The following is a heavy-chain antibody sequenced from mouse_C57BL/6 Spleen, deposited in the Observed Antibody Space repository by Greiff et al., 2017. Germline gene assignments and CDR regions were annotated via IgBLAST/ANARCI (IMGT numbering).Heavy chain of an antibody. D-gene: IGHD2-4*01. CDR2: ISSGSSTI. V-gene: IGHV5-17*01. J-gene: IGHJ1*03. CDR1: GFTFSDYG. Sequence: EVQGVESGGGLVQPGGSLKLSCAASGFTFSDYGMHWVRQAPEKGLEWVAYISSGSSTIYYAATVKGRCTISRDNAKNTLFLQMTSLRSEDTAMYYCARGYDYDDDFDVWGTGTTVTVSS. CDR3: ARGYDYDDDFDV.